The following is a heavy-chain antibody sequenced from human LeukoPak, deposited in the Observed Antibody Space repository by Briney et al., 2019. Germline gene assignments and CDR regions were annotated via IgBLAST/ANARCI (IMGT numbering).Heavy chain of an antibody. CDR1: GFTFSSNA. V-gene: IGHV3-23*01. CDR2: ISGSGGST. CDR3: AKVYSGDWYFAL. J-gene: IGHJ2*01. D-gene: IGHD5-18*01. Sequence: GGSLRLSCAASGFTFSSNAMSWVRQAPGKGLEWVSAISGSGGSTYYADSVKGRFTISRDNSKNSLYLQMNGLRTEDTALYYCAKVYSGDWYFALWGRGSLVTVSS.